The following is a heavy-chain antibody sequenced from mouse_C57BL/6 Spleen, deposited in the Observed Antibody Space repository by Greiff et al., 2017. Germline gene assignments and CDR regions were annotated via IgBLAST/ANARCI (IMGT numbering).Heavy chain of an antibody. CDR2: INPSSGYT. Sequence: VQLQQSGAELARPGASVKMSCKASGYTFTSYTMHWVKQRPGPGLEWIGYINPSSGYTKYNQKFKDKATLTADKSSSTAYMQLSSLTSEDSAVYYCARSGYYSNYYFDYWGQGTTLTVSS. CDR1: GYTFTSYT. D-gene: IGHD2-5*01. V-gene: IGHV1-4*01. J-gene: IGHJ2*01. CDR3: ARSGYYSNYYFDY.